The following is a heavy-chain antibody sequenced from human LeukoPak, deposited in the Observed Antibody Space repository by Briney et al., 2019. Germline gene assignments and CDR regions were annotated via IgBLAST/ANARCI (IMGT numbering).Heavy chain of an antibody. Sequence: PGGSLRLSRAASGFTFSTYWMSWVRQAPGKGLEWVANIKQDGSDKYYVDSVKGRFTISRDNAKNSLFLQMNSLRAEDTAVYYCARVGCSSNSCFPDYWGQGTLVTVSS. V-gene: IGHV3-7*01. CDR3: ARVGCSSNSCFPDY. D-gene: IGHD2-2*01. CDR2: IKQDGSDK. J-gene: IGHJ4*02. CDR1: GFTFSTYW.